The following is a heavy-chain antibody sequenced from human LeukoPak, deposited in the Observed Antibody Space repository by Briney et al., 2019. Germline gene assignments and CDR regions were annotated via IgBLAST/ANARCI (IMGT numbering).Heavy chain of an antibody. Sequence: SGPTLVKPTQTLTLTCTFSGFSLSTSGVGVGWIRQPPGKALEWLALIYWNDDKRYSPSLKSRLTITKDTSKNQVVLTMTNMDPVDTATYYCAHASIDFWSGYSDYYYYYGMDVWGQGPRSPSP. V-gene: IGHV2-5*01. CDR1: GFSLSTSGVG. CDR2: IYWNDDK. D-gene: IGHD3-3*01. CDR3: AHASIDFWSGYSDYYYYYGMDV. J-gene: IGHJ6*02.